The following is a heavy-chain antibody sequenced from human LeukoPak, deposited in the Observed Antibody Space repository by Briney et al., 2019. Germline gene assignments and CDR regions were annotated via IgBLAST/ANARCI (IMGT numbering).Heavy chain of an antibody. CDR3: ARDHRSDSGYDSVPQYYGMDV. Sequence: SETLSLTCTVSGGSISSYYWSWIRQPPGKGLEWLGYIYYSGSTNYNPSLKSRVTISVDTSKNQFSLKLSSVTAADTAVYYCARDHRSDSGYDSVPQYYGMDVWGQGTTVTVSS. CDR1: GGSISSYY. D-gene: IGHD5-12*01. J-gene: IGHJ6*02. V-gene: IGHV4-59*01. CDR2: IYYSGST.